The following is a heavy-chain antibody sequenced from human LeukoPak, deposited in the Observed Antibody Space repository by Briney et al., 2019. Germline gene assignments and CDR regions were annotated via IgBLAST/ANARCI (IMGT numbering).Heavy chain of an antibody. CDR3: AGMTVAGLQYYYYYYMDV. Sequence: PSETLSLTCTVSGDSISTSNSYWGWIRQPPGKGLEWIGSIYYSGNTYYNASLKSRVTISVDTSKNQFSLKFTSVTAADTAVYYCAGMTVAGLQYYYYYYMDVWGKGTTVTISS. J-gene: IGHJ6*03. V-gene: IGHV4-39*01. D-gene: IGHD6-19*01. CDR1: GDSISTSNSY. CDR2: IYYSGNT.